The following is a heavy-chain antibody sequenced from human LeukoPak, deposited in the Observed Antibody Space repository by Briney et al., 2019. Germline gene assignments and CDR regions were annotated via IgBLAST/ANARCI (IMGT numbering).Heavy chain of an antibody. J-gene: IGHJ4*02. V-gene: IGHV3-23*01. Sequence: PGGSLRLSCAASGFTFSSYAMSWVRRAPGKGLEWVSAISGSGGSTCYADSVKGRFTISRDNSKNTLYLQMKSLRAEDTAVYYCAKDGSSWSHDYWGQGTLVTVSS. CDR3: AKDGSSWSHDY. CDR1: GFTFSSYA. CDR2: ISGSGGST. D-gene: IGHD6-13*01.